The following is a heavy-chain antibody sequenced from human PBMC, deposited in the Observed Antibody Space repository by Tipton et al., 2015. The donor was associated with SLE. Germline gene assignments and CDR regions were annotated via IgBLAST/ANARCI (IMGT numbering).Heavy chain of an antibody. V-gene: IGHV4-59*01. J-gene: IGHJ4*02. D-gene: IGHD5-24*01. CDR3: ARMPTTFGPYFDY. Sequence: TLSLTCIVSGDSIRNYYWCWIRQPPAKGLDWIGYISYSGTFNYNPSPKSRLSLSVDTSNNQFSLNLTSVTAADTAVYFCARMPTTFGPYFDYWGQGTLVTVSS. CDR2: ISYSGTF. CDR1: GDSIRNYY.